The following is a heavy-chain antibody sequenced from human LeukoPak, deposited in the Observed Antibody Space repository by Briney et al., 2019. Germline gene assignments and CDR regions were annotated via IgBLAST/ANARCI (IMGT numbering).Heavy chain of an antibody. V-gene: IGHV3-53*01. CDR2: IYSGDTA. CDR1: GFIVSNNY. D-gene: IGHD5-24*01. Sequence: GGSLRLSCAASGFIVSNNYMSWVRQAPGKGLEWVSVIYSGDTAYYADSVKGRFTISRDNSKNTLYLQMNSLRAEDTAMYYCVRDRSEMATLWAHFDYWGQGSLVTVSS. J-gene: IGHJ4*02. CDR3: VRDRSEMATLWAHFDY.